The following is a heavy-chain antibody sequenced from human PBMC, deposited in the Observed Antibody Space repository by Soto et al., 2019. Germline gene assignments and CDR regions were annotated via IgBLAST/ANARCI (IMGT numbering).Heavy chain of an antibody. Sequence: EVQLLESGGGLVQPGGSLRLSCAASGFTFSSYAMSWVRQAPGKGLEWVSAISGSGGSTYYTDSVKGRFTISRDNTKNTQYQQINSLGAENTAVYYCANPTDFLSGYRPAGGAFDLWGQGTMVTVSS. J-gene: IGHJ3*01. CDR2: ISGSGGST. D-gene: IGHD3-9*01. CDR3: ANPTDFLSGYRPAGGAFDL. CDR1: GFTFSSYA. V-gene: IGHV3-23*01.